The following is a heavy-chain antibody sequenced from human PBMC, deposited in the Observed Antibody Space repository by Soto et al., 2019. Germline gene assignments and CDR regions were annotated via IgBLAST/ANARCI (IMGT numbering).Heavy chain of an antibody. Sequence: QIILKESGPTLVKPTQTLTLTCNFSGFSLSTTSVGVGWIRQPPGTALEWLALIYWDGDKRSSPSQKRRLTITKDTSKKHVVLIMTNMDPVDTGTYYCVYMPPQKWMSFSVWGQGTMVIVSS. V-gene: IGHV2-5*04. CDR3: VYMPPQKWMSFSV. CDR1: GFSLSTTSVG. CDR2: IYWDGDK. J-gene: IGHJ3*01. D-gene: IGHD5-12*01.